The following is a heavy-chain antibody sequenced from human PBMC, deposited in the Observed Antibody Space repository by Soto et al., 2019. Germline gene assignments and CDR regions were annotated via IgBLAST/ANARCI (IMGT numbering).Heavy chain of an antibody. CDR1: GGTFSNDI. Sequence: SVKVSCKASGGTFSNDIITWVRQAPGQGLEWMGRIIPLLDITNYAQKFQGRVTITRDTSASTAYMELSSLRSEDTAVYYCARVLVGATPVDYWGQGTPVTVSS. CDR3: ARVLVGATPVDY. CDR2: IIPLLDIT. J-gene: IGHJ4*02. D-gene: IGHD1-26*01. V-gene: IGHV1-69*02.